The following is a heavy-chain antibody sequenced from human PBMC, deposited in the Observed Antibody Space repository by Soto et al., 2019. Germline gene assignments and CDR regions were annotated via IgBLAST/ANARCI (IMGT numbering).Heavy chain of an antibody. Sequence: EVQLLESGGGLVQPGGSLRLSLVASGFTFSNYAMSWVRQAPGKGLDWVSGISGSGGTTYYADSVKGRFTVSRDNSKDTLNLQMNSLRAEDTAVYYCAKTPRQWLVYVDYWGQGTLVTVSS. J-gene: IGHJ4*02. CDR3: AKTPRQWLVYVDY. CDR1: GFTFSNYA. D-gene: IGHD6-19*01. V-gene: IGHV3-23*01. CDR2: ISGSGGTT.